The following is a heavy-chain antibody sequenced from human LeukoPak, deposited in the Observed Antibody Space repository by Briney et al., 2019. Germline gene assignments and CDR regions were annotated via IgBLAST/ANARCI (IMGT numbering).Heavy chain of an antibody. Sequence: GASVKVSCKASGGTFSSYAISWVRQAPGQELEWMGGIVPIFGTANYAQKFQGRVTITADKSTSTAYMELSSLRSEDTAVYYCARRPLRYCSSTSCSPWGLDYWGQGTLVTVSS. V-gene: IGHV1-69*06. CDR1: GGTFSSYA. CDR3: ARRPLRYCSSTSCSPWGLDY. CDR2: IVPIFGTA. D-gene: IGHD2-2*01. J-gene: IGHJ4*02.